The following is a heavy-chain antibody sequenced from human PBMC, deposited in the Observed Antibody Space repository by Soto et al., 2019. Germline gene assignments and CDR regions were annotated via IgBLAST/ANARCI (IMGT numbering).Heavy chain of an antibody. V-gene: IGHV4-39*01. CDR3: ARHAHVDTSMAPSDY. CDR1: GGSISSSYY. CDR2: IYYRGST. D-gene: IGHD5-18*01. J-gene: IGHJ4*02. Sequence: SETLSLTCPDSGGSISSSYYWGWIRQPPGKGLEWIATIYYRGSTHYNPSLKSRVTISADTSKNQVSLKLSSVTAADTAVYYCARHAHVDTSMAPSDYWGQGTLVTVSS.